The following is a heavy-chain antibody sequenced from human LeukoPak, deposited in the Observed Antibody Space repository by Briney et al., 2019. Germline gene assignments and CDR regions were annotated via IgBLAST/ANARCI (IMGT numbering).Heavy chain of an antibody. D-gene: IGHD6-19*01. CDR3: ATSYSTGWSRGYFDY. CDR1: GFNFRTHG. Sequence: GGSLRLSCATSGFNFRTHGMHWVRQAPGKGLEWVAVIWDDGSEKYYAGFVEGRFAIPRDNSKNTLYLQMNSLRTEDTAVYYCATSYSTGWSRGYFDYWGQGTLVTVSS. J-gene: IGHJ4*02. CDR2: IWDDGSEK. V-gene: IGHV3-33*01.